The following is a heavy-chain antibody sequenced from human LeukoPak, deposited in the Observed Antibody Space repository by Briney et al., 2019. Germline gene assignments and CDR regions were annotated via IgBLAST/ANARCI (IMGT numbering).Heavy chain of an antibody. CDR3: ARDPARPHDAFDI. V-gene: IGHV3-7*01. D-gene: IGHD6-6*01. CDR1: GFTFSSYW. CDR2: IKQDGSEK. J-gene: IGHJ3*02. Sequence: GGSLRLSCAASGFTFSSYWMSWVRQAPWKGLEWVANIKQDGSEKYYVDSVKGRFTISRDNAKNSLYLQMNSLGAEDTAVYYCARDPARPHDAFDIWGQGTMVTVSS.